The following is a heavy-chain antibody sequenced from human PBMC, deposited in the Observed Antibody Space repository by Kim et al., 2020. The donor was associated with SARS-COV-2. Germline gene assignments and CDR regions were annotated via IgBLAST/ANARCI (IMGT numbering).Heavy chain of an antibody. CDR2: VDPSGDRT. CDR1: GYTFTNYY. J-gene: IGHJ4*02. D-gene: IGHD5-12*01. CDR3: TRGYSGYGYYFEY. V-gene: IGHV1-46*01. Sequence: ASVKVSCKASGYTFTNYYMHWVRQAPGQGLEWMGIVDPSGDRTSSAQKFRGRVTMTRDTSTSTVYMELSSLRSEDTAVYYCTRGYSGYGYYFEYWGQGTLVTVSS.